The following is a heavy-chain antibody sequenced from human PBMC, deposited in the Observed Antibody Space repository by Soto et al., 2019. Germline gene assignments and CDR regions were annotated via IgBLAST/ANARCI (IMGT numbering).Heavy chain of an antibody. CDR3: VGDLGGLEGFEI. CDR1: GLSFTEYA. D-gene: IGHD3-16*01. J-gene: IGHJ3*02. V-gene: IGHV3-23*01. Sequence: GGSLRLSCAVSGLSFTEYAMAWVRQAPGKGLEWVSGITNSGDRTYYADSAKGRFTISRVNSKNTLFLHMNSLTVEDTATYYCVGDLGGLEGFEIWGQGTMVTVSS. CDR2: ITNSGDRT.